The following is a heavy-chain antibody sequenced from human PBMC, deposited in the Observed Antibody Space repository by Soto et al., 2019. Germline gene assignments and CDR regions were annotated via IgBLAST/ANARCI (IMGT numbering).Heavy chain of an antibody. V-gene: IGHV3-21*01. CDR1: GFTFSSYS. CDR2: ISSSSSYI. Sequence: GGSLSLSCAASGFTFSSYSMNWVRQAPGKGLEWVSSISSSSSYIYYADSVKGRFTISRDNAKNSLYLQMNSLRAEDTAVYYCAREGIAAAGRFDYWGQGTLVTVSS. D-gene: IGHD6-13*01. J-gene: IGHJ4*02. CDR3: AREGIAAAGRFDY.